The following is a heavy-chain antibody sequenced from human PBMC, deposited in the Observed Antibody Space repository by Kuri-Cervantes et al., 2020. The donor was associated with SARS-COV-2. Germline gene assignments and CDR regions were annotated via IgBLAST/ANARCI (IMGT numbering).Heavy chain of an antibody. J-gene: IGHJ4*02. V-gene: IGHV4-4*02. Sequence: SETLSLTCAVSGGSISSSNWWSWVRPPPGKGLEWIGEIYHSGSTNYNPSLKSRVTISVDKSKNQFSLKLSSVTAADTAVYYCARVRGHYYDSSGYPDYWGQGTLVTVSS. CDR3: ARVRGHYYDSSGYPDY. CDR2: IYHSGST. D-gene: IGHD3-22*01. CDR1: GGSISSSNW.